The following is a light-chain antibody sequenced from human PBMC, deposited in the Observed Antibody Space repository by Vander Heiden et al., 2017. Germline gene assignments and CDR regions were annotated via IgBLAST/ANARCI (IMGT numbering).Light chain of an antibody. CDR2: DAS. CDR3: QQRSNGPPLFT. Sequence: EIVLTQSPATLSLSPGERATLSCRASQSVSSYLAWYQQKPGLAPRLLIYDASNRATVITARFSGSGPGTDFTLTISSLEPEDFAVYYCQQRSNGPPLFTFGHGTKVDIK. J-gene: IGKJ3*01. V-gene: IGKV3-11*01. CDR1: QSVSSY.